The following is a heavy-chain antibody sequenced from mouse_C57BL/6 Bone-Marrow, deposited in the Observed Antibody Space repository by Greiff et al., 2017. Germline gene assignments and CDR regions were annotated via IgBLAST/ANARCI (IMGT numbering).Heavy chain of an antibody. V-gene: IGHV1-80*01. Sequence: QVQLKESGAELVKPGASVKISCKASGYEFSSYWMNWVKQRPGKGLEWIGQIYPGDGDTNYNGKFKGKATLTADKSSSTAYRQLSSLTSEDSAVYFCARRGPWYFDGWGTGTTVTVSS. CDR2: IYPGDGDT. CDR1: GYEFSSYW. CDR3: ARRGPWYFDG. J-gene: IGHJ1*03.